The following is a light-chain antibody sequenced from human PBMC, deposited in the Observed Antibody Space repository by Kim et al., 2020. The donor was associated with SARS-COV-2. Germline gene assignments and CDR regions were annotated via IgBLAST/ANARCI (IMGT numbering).Light chain of an antibody. V-gene: IGLV2-14*01. CDR3: SSYTSSSTWV. CDR1: SSDVGGYNY. J-gene: IGLJ1*01. CDR2: DVS. Sequence: QSALTQPASVSGSPGQSITISCTGTSSDVGGYNYVSWYQQHPGKAPKLMIYDVSKRPSGVSNRFSGSKSGNTASLTISGLQAEDEADYYCSSYTSSSTWVFGTGPRSPS.